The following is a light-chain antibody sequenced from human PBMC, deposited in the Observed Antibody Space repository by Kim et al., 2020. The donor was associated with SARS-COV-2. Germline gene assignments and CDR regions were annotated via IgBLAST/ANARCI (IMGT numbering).Light chain of an antibody. CDR2: SDN. CDR3: ASWDDSLLAWV. Sequence: GRRVALPCSGSSSTIGENSVNWYQHLPGTAPKLLIYSDNQRPSGVPDRFSGSKSGTSASLAISGLQSEDEADYFCASWDDSLLAWVFGGGTKLTVL. CDR1: SSTIGENS. J-gene: IGLJ3*02. V-gene: IGLV1-44*01.